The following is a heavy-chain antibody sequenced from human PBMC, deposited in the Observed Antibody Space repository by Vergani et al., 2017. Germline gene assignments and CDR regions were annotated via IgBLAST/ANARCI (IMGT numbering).Heavy chain of an antibody. CDR1: GGSFSGYY. D-gene: IGHD2-2*01. CDR3: ARAMGGYCSSTCCPFDY. V-gene: IGHV4-34*01. CDR2: INHSGST. J-gene: IGHJ4*02. Sequence: QVQLQQWGAGLLKPSETLSLTCAVYGGSFSGYYWSWIRQPPGKGLEWIGEINHSGSTNYNPSLKSRVTISVDTSKNQFSLKLSSVTAADTAVYYCARAMGGYCSSTCCPFDYWGQGTLVTVSS.